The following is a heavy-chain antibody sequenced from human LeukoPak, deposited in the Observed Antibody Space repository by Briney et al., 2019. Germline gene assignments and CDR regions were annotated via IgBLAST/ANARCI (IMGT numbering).Heavy chain of an antibody. J-gene: IGHJ3*02. D-gene: IGHD5-12*01. CDR2: ISGSGGST. CDR3: AKVDIVATTLKYDAFDI. CDR1: GFTFSSYG. V-gene: IGHV3-23*01. Sequence: GGSLRLSCAASGFTFSSYGMHWVRQAPGKGLEWVSAISGSGGSTYYADSVKGRFTISRDNSKNTLYLQMNSLRAEDTAVYYCAKVDIVATTLKYDAFDIWGQGTMVTVSS.